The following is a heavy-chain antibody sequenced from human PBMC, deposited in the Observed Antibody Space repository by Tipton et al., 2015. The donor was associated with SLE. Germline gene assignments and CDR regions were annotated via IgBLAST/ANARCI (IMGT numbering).Heavy chain of an antibody. V-gene: IGHV4-59*11. D-gene: IGHD4-23*01. CDR2: IHYNGSP. CDR1: GSSITTHY. Sequence: TLSLTCTVSGSSITTHYWSWVRQPPGKGLEWIGYIHYNGSPNYNPSLRGRVTISRDMSKNQFSLKVTSVTAADTAVYFCARLGQLANVGGSTYYHPLDVWGQGTTVTVSS. CDR3: ARLGQLANVGGSTYYHPLDV. J-gene: IGHJ6*02.